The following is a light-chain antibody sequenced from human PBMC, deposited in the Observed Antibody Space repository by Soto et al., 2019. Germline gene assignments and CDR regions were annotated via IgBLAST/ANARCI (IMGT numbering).Light chain of an antibody. J-gene: IGKJ3*01. CDR2: AVS. Sequence: DIQMTQSPSSLSASVGARVTITCRASESIGSHLNWYQQKPGQAPKALFYAVSSLQSGVPSRFTGSGSGTDFTLTISSLQPEDFATYYCQQSYSAPQFTFGPGTKVEIK. CDR3: QQSYSAPQFT. V-gene: IGKV1-39*01. CDR1: ESIGSH.